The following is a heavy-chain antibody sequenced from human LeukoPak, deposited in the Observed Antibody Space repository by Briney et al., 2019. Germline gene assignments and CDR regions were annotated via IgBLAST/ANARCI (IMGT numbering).Heavy chain of an antibody. CDR2: INPNSGGT. CDR3: ARGLLRSQLDWFDP. CDR1: GYTFSSYY. V-gene: IGHV1-2*02. Sequence: ASVKVSCKASGYTFSSYYMHWVRQAPGQGLECMGWINPNSGGTNYAQKFQGRVTMTRDTSISTAYMELNSLRSDGTAVYYCARGLLRSQLDWFDPWGQGTLVTVSS. J-gene: IGHJ5*02. D-gene: IGHD3-10*02.